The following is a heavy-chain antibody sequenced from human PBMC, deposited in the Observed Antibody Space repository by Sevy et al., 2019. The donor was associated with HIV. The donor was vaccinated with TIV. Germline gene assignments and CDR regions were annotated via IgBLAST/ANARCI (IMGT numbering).Heavy chain of an antibody. CDR2: ISAYNGDT. CDR3: ARAPSGSQGPGQYFHH. D-gene: IGHD1-26*01. Sequence: ASVKVSCKTSGYTFTSYIISWVRQAPGQGLEWMGRISAYNGDTKYAQKLQGRVTMTTATSTSTAYMELRSLKSDDTAVYYCARAPSGSQGPGQYFHHWGQGTLVTVSS. J-gene: IGHJ1*01. CDR1: GYTFTSYI. V-gene: IGHV1-18*01.